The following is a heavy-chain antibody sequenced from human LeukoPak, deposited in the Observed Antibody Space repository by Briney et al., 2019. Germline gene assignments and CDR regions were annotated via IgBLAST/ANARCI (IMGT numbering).Heavy chain of an antibody. J-gene: IGHJ4*02. D-gene: IGHD6-19*01. Sequence: PGGSLRLSCAASGFTFSSYEMNWVRQAPGKGLEWVSYISSSGSTIYYADSVKGRFTISRDNAKNSLYLQMNSLRAEDTAVYYCARHISSGPYYFDYWGQGTLVTVSS. CDR3: ARHISSGPYYFDY. CDR1: GFTFSSYE. V-gene: IGHV3-48*03. CDR2: ISSSGSTI.